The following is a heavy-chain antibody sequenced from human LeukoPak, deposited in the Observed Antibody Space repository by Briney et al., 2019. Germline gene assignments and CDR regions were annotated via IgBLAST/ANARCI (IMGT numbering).Heavy chain of an antibody. Sequence: SETLSLTCTVSGGSMSSYYWSWIRQPPGKGLEWIGYIYYSGSTNYNPSLKSRVTISVDTSKNQFSLKLSSVTAADTAVYYCAIYSGYDESFDYWGQGTLVTVSS. CDR2: IYYSGST. V-gene: IGHV4-59*01. D-gene: IGHD5-12*01. J-gene: IGHJ4*02. CDR3: AIYSGYDESFDY. CDR1: GGSMSSYY.